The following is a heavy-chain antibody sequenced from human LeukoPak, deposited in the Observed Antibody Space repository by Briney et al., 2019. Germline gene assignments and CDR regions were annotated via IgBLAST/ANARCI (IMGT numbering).Heavy chain of an antibody. D-gene: IGHD6-13*01. CDR2: IHDGGNS. CDR3: ARSQINSLGYFYFDF. V-gene: IGHV4-31*03. Sequence: SETLSLTCTVSGSSISGNYYWSWIRQHPGEGLEWIGYIHDGGNSDYNLSLKSRVLISVDTSKNQFSLRLSSVTAADTAVYYCARSQINSLGYFYFDFWGRGTLVTVSS. J-gene: IGHJ2*01. CDR1: GSSISGNYY.